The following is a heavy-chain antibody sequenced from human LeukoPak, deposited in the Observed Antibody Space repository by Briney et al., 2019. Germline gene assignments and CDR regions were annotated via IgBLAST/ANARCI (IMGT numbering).Heavy chain of an antibody. D-gene: IGHD2-15*01. CDR2: INPYSGAI. V-gene: IGHV1-2*02. J-gene: IGHJ4*02. CDR1: GFTFTDEC. CDR3: ARLALGYCSGGTCPYYFDH. Sequence: GASVKVSCKSSGFTFTDECIHWVRQAPGQGLEWMGWINPYSGAINYAQKFQGRVTLTRDTSISTAYMELSRLTSGDTAVYYCARLALGYCSGGTCPYYFDHWGQGTLVTVSS.